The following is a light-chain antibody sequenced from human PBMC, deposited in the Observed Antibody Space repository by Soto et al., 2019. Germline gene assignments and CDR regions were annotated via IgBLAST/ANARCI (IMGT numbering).Light chain of an antibody. J-gene: IGKJ1*01. CDR3: MQGTHWPWT. Sequence: DVVMTQSPLSLPVTFGQPASISCRSSQSLVDIDGNTYLNWFQQRPGQSPRHLIYQVSNRDSGVPDRFSGSGSATDFTLKISRVEAEDVGVYYCMQGTHWPWTFGQGTKVEI. V-gene: IGKV2-30*01. CDR1: QSLVDIDGNTY. CDR2: QVS.